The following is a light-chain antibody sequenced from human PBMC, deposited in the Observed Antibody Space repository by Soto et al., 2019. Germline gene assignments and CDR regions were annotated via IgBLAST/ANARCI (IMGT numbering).Light chain of an antibody. CDR1: SSDIGDYNF. Sequence: QSVLTQPASVSGSPGQSISISCTGTSSDIGDYNFVSWYQHHPGKPPKVIIYEVSNRPSGVSHRFAGSKSGNTASLTVSGLQADDEADYYCTSYAGDNNYLFGTGTKVTVL. CDR2: EVS. CDR3: TSYAGDNNYL. J-gene: IGLJ1*01. V-gene: IGLV2-14*01.